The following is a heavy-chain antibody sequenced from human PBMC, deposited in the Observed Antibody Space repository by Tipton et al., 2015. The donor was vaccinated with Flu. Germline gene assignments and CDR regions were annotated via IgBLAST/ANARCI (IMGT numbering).Heavy chain of an antibody. V-gene: IGHV4-59*01. D-gene: IGHD6-13*01. CDR1: GGSISSYY. CDR2: IYYSGRT. J-gene: IGHJ1*01. Sequence: TLSLTCTVSGGSISSYYCSWIRQPPGKGLEWIGYIYYSGRTNYNPSLKSRVTISVDTSKNQFSLKLSSMTAADTAVYYCARGSSWYLHFQHWGQGTLVTVSS. CDR3: ARGSSWYLHFQH.